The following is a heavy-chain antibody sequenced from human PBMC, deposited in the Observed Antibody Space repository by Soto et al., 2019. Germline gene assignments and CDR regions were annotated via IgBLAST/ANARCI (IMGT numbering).Heavy chain of an antibody. CDR1: GDSINSADYY. J-gene: IGHJ4*02. D-gene: IGHD3-22*01. CDR3: ARVVQFYDSSGYSFYYFDY. Sequence: SETLSLTCTGSGDSINSADYYWSWLRQPPGKGLEWIGYIYYSRSDYYNPSLGRRATITIDTSRNQFSLNLMSVTAADTAVYYCARVVQFYDSSGYSFYYFDYWGQGALVTVSS. V-gene: IGHV4-30-4*01. CDR2: IYYSRSD.